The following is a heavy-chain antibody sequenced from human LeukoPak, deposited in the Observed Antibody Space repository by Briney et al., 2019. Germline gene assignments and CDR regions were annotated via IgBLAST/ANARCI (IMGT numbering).Heavy chain of an antibody. CDR2: ISYDGNIK. D-gene: IGHD4/OR15-4a*01. Sequence: GGSLRLSCAASGFTFSAYAMHWVRQAPAKGLEWVAIISYDGNIKYQADSVKGRFTISRDDSKNTLYLQMNSLRAEDTAVYYCARDRSANSRVYYFDYWGQGTLVTVSS. J-gene: IGHJ4*02. V-gene: IGHV3-30-3*01. CDR1: GFTFSAYA. CDR3: ARDRSANSRVYYFDY.